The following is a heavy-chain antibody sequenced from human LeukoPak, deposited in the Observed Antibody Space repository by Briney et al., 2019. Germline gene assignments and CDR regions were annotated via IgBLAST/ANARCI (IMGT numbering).Heavy chain of an antibody. CDR1: GFTFSTYW. V-gene: IGHV3-74*01. CDR2: IKGDRSST. Sequence: PGGSLRLSCAASGFTFSTYWMHWVRQAPGKGLVWVSRIKGDRSSTSYADSVKGRFTISRDNANNTLYLQMNSLRAEDTATYYCARGASTWYGYWGQGTLVTVSS. D-gene: IGHD6-13*01. J-gene: IGHJ4*02. CDR3: ARGASTWYGY.